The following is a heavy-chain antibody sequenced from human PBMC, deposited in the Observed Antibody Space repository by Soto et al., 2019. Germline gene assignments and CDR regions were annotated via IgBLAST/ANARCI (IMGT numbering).Heavy chain of an antibody. CDR1: GGTFSSYA. CDR2: IIPIFGTA. J-gene: IGHJ2*01. D-gene: IGHD3-16*01. Sequence: SVKVSCKASGGTFSSYAIIWVRQAPGQGLEWMGGIIPIFGTANYAQKFQGRVTITADESTSTAYMELSSLRSEDTAVYYFSRDLGLGYEVFWDFGLWGRGTLVTVSS. V-gene: IGHV1-69*13. CDR3: SRDLGLGYEVFWDFGL.